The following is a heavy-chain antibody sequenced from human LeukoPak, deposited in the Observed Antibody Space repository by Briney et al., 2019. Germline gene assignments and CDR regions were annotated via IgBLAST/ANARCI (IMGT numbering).Heavy chain of an antibody. Sequence: PGRSLRLSCAASGFTFSTYGMHWVRQAPGKGLEWVAFIWHDARNKYYAESVKGRFTISRDNFKNTLYMQMNSLRAEDTAVYYCVRPRDSYDSSGYTDYWGQGTQVTVSS. CDR3: VRPRDSYDSSGYTDY. CDR2: IWHDARNK. J-gene: IGHJ4*02. CDR1: GFTFSTYG. V-gene: IGHV3-33*01. D-gene: IGHD3-22*01.